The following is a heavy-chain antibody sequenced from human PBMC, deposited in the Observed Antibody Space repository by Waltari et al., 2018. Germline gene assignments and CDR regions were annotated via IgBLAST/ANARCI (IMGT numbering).Heavy chain of an antibody. V-gene: IGHV3-74*01. Sequence: EVQLLESGGGLVQPGGSLRLSCTVSGFTFRTYWMHWIRQGPGKGLVWVARISIDGTTRNYADSVKGRFSISRDNGMNTVYLQMNSLRAEDTAVYYCARRLKCGGSCPLDYWGQGTQVTVSS. CDR1: GFTFRTYW. CDR2: ISIDGTTR. J-gene: IGHJ4*02. D-gene: IGHD2-15*01. CDR3: ARRLKCGGSCPLDY.